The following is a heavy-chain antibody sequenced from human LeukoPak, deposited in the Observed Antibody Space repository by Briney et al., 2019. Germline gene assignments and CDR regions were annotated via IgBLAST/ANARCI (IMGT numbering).Heavy chain of an antibody. CDR1: GYTFTSYG. CDR2: ISAYHGNT. Sequence: GASVKVSCKASGYTFTSYGISWVRQAPGQGLEWMGWISAYHGNTNYAQKLQGRVTMTTDTSTSTAYMELRSLRSDDTAVYYCARLQKDIVVVPAAKGAKSTAYYDFWSGYFDPNWFDPWGQGTLVTVSS. J-gene: IGHJ5*02. V-gene: IGHV1-18*01. CDR3: ARLQKDIVVVPAAKGAKSTAYYDFWSGYFDPNWFDP. D-gene: IGHD2-2*01.